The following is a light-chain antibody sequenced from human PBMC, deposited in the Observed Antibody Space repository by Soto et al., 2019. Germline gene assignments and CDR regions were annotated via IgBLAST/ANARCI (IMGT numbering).Light chain of an antibody. CDR3: QQLNSYPL. J-gene: IGKJ4*01. CDR2: TAL. Sequence: IQLTQSPSSLSASVGGRVTITCRASQGISSSLAWYQQKAGKAPNLLIYTALTLQSGVPSRFSGSGSGTDFTLTISSLQPEDFATYYCQQLNSYPLFGGGTKVEIK. V-gene: IGKV1-9*01. CDR1: QGISSS.